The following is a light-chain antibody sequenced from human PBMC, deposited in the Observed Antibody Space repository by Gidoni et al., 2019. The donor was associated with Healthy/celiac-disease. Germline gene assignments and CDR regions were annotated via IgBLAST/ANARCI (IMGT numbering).Light chain of an antibody. CDR2: GAS. V-gene: IGKV3-15*01. J-gene: IGKJ2*01. CDR3: QQYNNGPPYT. CDR1: QSVSSN. Sequence: EIAMTPSPATLSVSPGERATLSCRASQSVSSNLAWYQQKPGQAPRLLIYGASTRATDIPARFSGSGSGTEFTLTISSLQSEDFAIYYCQQYNNGPPYTFGQGTKLEIK.